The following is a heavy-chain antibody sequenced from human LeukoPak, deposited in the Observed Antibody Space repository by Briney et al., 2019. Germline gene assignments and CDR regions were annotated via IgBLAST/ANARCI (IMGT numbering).Heavy chain of an antibody. CDR2: IYPGDSDT. J-gene: IGHJ4*02. Sequence: GESLKISCKGSGYSFTSYWIGWVRQMPGKGLEWMGIIYPGDSDTRYSPSFQGQVTISADKSISTAYLQWSSLKASDTAMYYCARRGYCRGGSCYEGPYGYWGQGTLVTVSA. CDR1: GYSFTSYW. CDR3: ARRGYCRGGSCYEGPYGY. V-gene: IGHV5-51*01. D-gene: IGHD2-15*01.